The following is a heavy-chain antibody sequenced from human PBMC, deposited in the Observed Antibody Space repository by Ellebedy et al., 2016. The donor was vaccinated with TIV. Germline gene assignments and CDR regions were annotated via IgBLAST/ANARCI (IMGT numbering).Heavy chain of an antibody. CDR3: ARSSPYEASWYLASWFSP. Sequence: SETLSLTXTVSGASISNSAYYWGWLRQPPGKGLEWVGTVYYSGTTYYNPSLKSRVTISVDTSKNQFSLNLNSVTAADTAMYFCARSSPYEASWYLASWFSPWGQGTLVTVSS. J-gene: IGHJ5*02. CDR1: GASISNSAYY. CDR2: VYYSGTT. D-gene: IGHD6-13*01. V-gene: IGHV4-39*01.